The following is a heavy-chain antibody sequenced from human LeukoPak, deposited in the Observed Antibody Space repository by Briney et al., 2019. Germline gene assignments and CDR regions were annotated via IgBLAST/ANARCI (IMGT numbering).Heavy chain of an antibody. CDR1: GGTFSSYA. CDR3: AGGEMATKGPPDY. V-gene: IGHV1-69*05. CDR2: IIPIFGTA. J-gene: IGHJ4*02. D-gene: IGHD5-24*01. Sequence: SVKVSCKASGGTFSSYAISWVRQAPGQGLEWMGRIIPIFGTANYAQKFQGRVTITTDESTSTAYMELSSLRSEDTAVYYCAGGEMATKGPPDYWGQGTLVTVSS.